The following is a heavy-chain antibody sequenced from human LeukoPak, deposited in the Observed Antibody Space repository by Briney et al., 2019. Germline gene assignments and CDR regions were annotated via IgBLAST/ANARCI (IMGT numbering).Heavy chain of an antibody. V-gene: IGHV3-21*01. CDR3: TKDGRVASAINRPTYYYGMDV. Sequence: GGSLRLSCAASGFTFSSYSMNWVRQAPGKGLEWVSSISGSSSSIYYADSVKGRFTISRDNADNSLYLQMNSLRAEDTAVYYCTKDGRVASAINRPTYYYGMDVWGQGTTVIVSS. CDR1: GFTFSSYS. J-gene: IGHJ6*02. D-gene: IGHD5-18*01. CDR2: ISGSSSSI.